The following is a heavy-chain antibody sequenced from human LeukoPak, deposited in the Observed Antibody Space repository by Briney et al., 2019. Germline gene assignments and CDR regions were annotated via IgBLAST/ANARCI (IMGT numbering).Heavy chain of an antibody. CDR2: ISASGSYT. D-gene: IGHD1-26*01. CDR1: GFSFSDEY. CDR3: AKDWSSSGSYVPWYFDL. Sequence: GGSLRLSCAASGFSFSDEYMSWIRRAPGQGLEWISYISASGSYTNYADSVKGRLTISRDNSKNTLYLRMNSLRDEDTAVYYCAKDWSSSGSYVPWYFDLWGRGTLVTVSS. J-gene: IGHJ2*01. V-gene: IGHV3-11*05.